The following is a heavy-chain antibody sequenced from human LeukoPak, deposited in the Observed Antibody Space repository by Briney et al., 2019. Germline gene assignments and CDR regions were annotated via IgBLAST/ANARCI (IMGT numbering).Heavy chain of an antibody. V-gene: IGHV3-23*01. CDR3: AKNGGVRLIYYFDY. CDR1: GFTFSNYA. J-gene: IGHJ4*02. Sequence: GGSLRLSCAASGFTFSNYAMSWVRQAPGKGLEWVSIISDSGGSTYHADSVKGRFTISRDNSKNTVYLQMNSLRAEDTAGYYCAKNGGVRLIYYFDYWGQGTLVTVSS. D-gene: IGHD3/OR15-3a*01. CDR2: ISDSGGST.